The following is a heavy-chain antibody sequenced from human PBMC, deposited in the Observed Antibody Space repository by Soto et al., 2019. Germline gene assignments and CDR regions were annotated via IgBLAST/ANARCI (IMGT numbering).Heavy chain of an antibody. CDR2: ISGSGGST. V-gene: IGHV3-23*01. D-gene: IGHD3-10*01. CDR3: AEDRNYYGSGSSLDY. CDR1: GFTFSSYA. Sequence: GGSLRLSCAASGFTFSSYAMSWVRQAPGKGLEWVSAISGSGGSTYYADSVKGRFTISRDNSKNTLYLQMNSLRAEDTAVYYCAEDRNYYGSGSSLDYWGQGTLVTVSS. J-gene: IGHJ4*02.